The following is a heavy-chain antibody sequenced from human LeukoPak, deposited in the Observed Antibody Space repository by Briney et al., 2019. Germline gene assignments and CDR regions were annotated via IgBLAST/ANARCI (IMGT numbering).Heavy chain of an antibody. Sequence: PSETLSLTCTVSGGSISSYYWCWIRQPPGKGLEWIGYIYYSGSTNYNPSLKSRVTISVDTSKNQFSLKLSSVTAADTAVYYCGRSMTWGPNWFDPWGQGTLVTVSS. CDR2: IYYSGST. D-gene: IGHD7-27*01. J-gene: IGHJ5*02. CDR3: GRSMTWGPNWFDP. CDR1: GGSISSYY. V-gene: IGHV4-59*08.